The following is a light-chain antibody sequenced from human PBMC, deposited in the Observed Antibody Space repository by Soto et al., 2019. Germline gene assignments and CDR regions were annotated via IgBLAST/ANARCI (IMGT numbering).Light chain of an antibody. V-gene: IGLV1-40*01. Sequence: QAVVTQPPSVSGAPGQRVTISCTGSSSNIGAHYDVHWYQQLPGTAPKLLIYGNNNRPSWVPDRFSGSTSGTSASLAITGLQAEDEADYYCQSYDSSLSVVVFGGGTKLTVL. CDR1: SSNIGAHYD. CDR3: QSYDSSLSVVV. CDR2: GNN. J-gene: IGLJ2*01.